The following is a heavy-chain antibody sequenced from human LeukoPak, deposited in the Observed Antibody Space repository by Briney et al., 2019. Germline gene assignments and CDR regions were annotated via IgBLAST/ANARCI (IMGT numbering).Heavy chain of an antibody. CDR1: GFTFSDYS. D-gene: IGHD1-26*01. Sequence: GGSLRLSRAASGFTFSDYSMNWVRQAPGKGLEWVSSITSTGSYTFYADSVKGRFTISRDNAKNSLYLQMNSLRAEDTAIYYCARDPYSGSYGDSYYYYMDVWGKGTTVTISS. CDR3: ARDPYSGSYGDSYYYYMDV. CDR2: ITSTGSYT. J-gene: IGHJ6*03. V-gene: IGHV3-21*01.